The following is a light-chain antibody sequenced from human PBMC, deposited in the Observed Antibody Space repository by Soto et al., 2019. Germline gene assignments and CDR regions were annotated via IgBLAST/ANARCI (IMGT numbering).Light chain of an antibody. CDR1: QSISSW. V-gene: IGKV1-5*03. CDR2: KAS. J-gene: IGKJ1*01. Sequence: DIQMTQSPSTLSASVGDRVTITCRASQSISSWLAWYQQRPGKAPKLLIYKASNLESGVPSRFSGGGSGTELTVSIGCLDPDDFATEYCQQYYTYPWTVSPGTKVESK. CDR3: QQYYTYPWT.